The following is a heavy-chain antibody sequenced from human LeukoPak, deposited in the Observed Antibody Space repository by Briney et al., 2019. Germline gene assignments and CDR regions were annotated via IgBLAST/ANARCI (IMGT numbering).Heavy chain of an antibody. CDR1: GYTFSDYY. Sequence: ASVKVSCKASGYTFSDYYLHWVRPAPGHGLEWMGWINPHSGGTHYAQKFQGRVTMTRDTSISTAYMELSSLRSDDTAVYFCAREIVATIGGAFDIWGQGTMVTVSS. J-gene: IGHJ3*02. CDR3: AREIVATIGGAFDI. V-gene: IGHV1-2*02. D-gene: IGHD5-12*01. CDR2: INPHSGGT.